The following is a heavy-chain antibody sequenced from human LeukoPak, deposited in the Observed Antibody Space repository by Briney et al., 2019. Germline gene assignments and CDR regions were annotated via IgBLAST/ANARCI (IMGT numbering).Heavy chain of an antibody. CDR1: VYTFPGYY. CDR2: INPNSGGT. J-gene: IGHJ4*02. D-gene: IGHD2-21*01. Sequence: ASVKVSCKASVYTFPGYYMHWVRQAPGQGLEWMGWINPNSGGTNYAQKFQGRVTMTRDTSISTVYMELSTLRSDDTAVYYCAKDFLGIVAHFDYWGQGTLVTVSS. CDR3: AKDFLGIVAHFDY. V-gene: IGHV1-2*02.